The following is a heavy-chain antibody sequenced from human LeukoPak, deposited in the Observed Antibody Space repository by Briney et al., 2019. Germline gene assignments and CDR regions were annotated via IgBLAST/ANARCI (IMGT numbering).Heavy chain of an antibody. CDR2: IYSGGGI. CDR1: GFTFSSYA. CDR3: ARDSHKDF. Sequence: GGSLRLSCAASGFTFSSYAMSWVRQAPGKGLEWVSVIYSGGGIYYADSVKGRFTSSRDNAKNMIYLQFNSLRVEDTAVYFCARDSHKDFWGQGALVTVSS. V-gene: IGHV3-23*03. J-gene: IGHJ4*02.